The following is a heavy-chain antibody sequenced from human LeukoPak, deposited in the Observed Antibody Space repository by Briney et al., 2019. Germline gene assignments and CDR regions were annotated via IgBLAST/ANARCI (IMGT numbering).Heavy chain of an antibody. CDR2: TIPIFGTA. CDR3: ARDKDYVWGSYRYTGAFDI. V-gene: IGHV1-69*01. D-gene: IGHD3-16*02. CDR1: GGTFSSYA. J-gene: IGHJ3*02. Sequence: GASVKVSCKASGGTFSSYAISWVRPAPGQGLEWMGGTIPIFGTANYAQKFQGRVTITADESTSTAYMELRSLRSDDTAVYYCARDKDYVWGSYRYTGAFDIWGQGTMVTVSS.